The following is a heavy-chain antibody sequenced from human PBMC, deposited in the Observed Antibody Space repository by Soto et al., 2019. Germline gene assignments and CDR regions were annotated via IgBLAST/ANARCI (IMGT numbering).Heavy chain of an antibody. CDR2: IYYSGST. V-gene: IGHV4-59*08. CDR3: ARQGIAARRCSFDY. CDR1: GGSISSYY. J-gene: IGHJ4*02. Sequence: SETLSLTCTVSGGSISSYYWSWIRQPPGKGLEWIGYIYYSGSTNYNPSLKSRVTISVDTSKNQFSLKRISVTAADTAVYYCARQGIAARRCSFDYWGQGTLVPVST. D-gene: IGHD6-6*01.